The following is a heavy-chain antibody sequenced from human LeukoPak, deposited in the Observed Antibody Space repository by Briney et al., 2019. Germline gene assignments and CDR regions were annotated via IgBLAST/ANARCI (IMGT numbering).Heavy chain of an antibody. J-gene: IGHJ4*02. V-gene: IGHV3-23*01. Sequence: PGGSLRLCCAASGFTFDDYVLHWVRHASGRGLEWVSLISGDGDSTYYADSVKGRFTISRDNSKNTLYLQMNNLRAEDTAVYYCAKDPYGDYYFDYWGQGTLVTVSS. CDR2: ISGDGDST. D-gene: IGHD4-17*01. CDR1: GFTFDDYV. CDR3: AKDPYGDYYFDY.